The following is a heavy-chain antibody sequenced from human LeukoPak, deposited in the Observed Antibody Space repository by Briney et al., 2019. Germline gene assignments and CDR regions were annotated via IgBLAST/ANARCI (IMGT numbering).Heavy chain of an antibody. J-gene: IGHJ5*02. CDR3: ARCLTTVTTAWFDP. V-gene: IGHV1-69*05. CDR2: IIPIFGTA. D-gene: IGHD4-17*01. CDR1: GGTFSSYA. Sequence: SVKVSCKASGGTFSSYAISWVRQAPGQGLEWMRRIIPIFGTANYAQKFQGRVTITTDESTSTAYMELSSLRSEDTAVYYCARCLTTVTTAWFDPWGPGTLVTVSS.